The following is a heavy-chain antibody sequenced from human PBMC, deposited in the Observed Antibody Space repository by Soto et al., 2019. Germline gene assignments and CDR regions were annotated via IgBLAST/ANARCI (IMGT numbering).Heavy chain of an antibody. D-gene: IGHD2-15*01. CDR3: AREGEDCSGGSCYSYYFDY. Sequence: ASVKVSCKVSGYTLTDLSMQLVRQAPGKGLEWMGGFDPEDGGTNYAQKFQGWVTMTRDTSISTAYMELSRLRSDDTAVYYCAREGEDCSGGSCYSYYFDYWGQGTLVTVSS. CDR2: FDPEDGGT. CDR1: GYTLTDLS. J-gene: IGHJ4*02. V-gene: IGHV1-24*01.